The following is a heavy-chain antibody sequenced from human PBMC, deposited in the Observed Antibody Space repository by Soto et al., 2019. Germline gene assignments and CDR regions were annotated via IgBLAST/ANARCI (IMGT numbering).Heavy chain of an antibody. V-gene: IGHV3-7*01. J-gene: IGHJ4*02. D-gene: IGHD4-17*01. CDR2: IKEDGSEK. CDR1: GFTFSSYW. Sequence: EVQLVESGGDLVQPGGSLRLSCAASGFTFSSYWMSWVRQAPGKGLEWVADIKEDGSEKYYVDSVKGRFTISRDNAKNSLFLQMNSLRDEDTAVYYCARDWVSYGENAGLSFDYWGQGILVTVSS. CDR3: ARDWVSYGENAGLSFDY.